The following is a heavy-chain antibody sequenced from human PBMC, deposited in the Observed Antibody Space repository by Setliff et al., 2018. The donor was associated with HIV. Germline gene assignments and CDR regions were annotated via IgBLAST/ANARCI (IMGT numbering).Heavy chain of an antibody. CDR2: IYTSENT. J-gene: IGHJ3*02. Sequence: KPSETLSLTCTVSGGSVSSGNNYWSWIRQPAGKGLEWIGRIYTSENTNYNPSLKSRVTISVDTSKNQFSLKLSSVTAADTAIYYCASGPYYADDAFDIWGQGTMVTVSS. V-gene: IGHV4-61*02. CDR3: ASGPYYADDAFDI. D-gene: IGHD3-10*01. CDR1: GGSVSSGNNY.